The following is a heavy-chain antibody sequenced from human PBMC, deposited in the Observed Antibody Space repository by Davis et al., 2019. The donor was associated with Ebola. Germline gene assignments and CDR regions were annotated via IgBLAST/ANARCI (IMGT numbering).Heavy chain of an antibody. CDR2: INPHNGNT. Sequence: ASVKVSCKASGGTFSSYTISWVRQAPGQGLEWMGWINPHNGNTNYAQNVQGRFTMTTDTSTSTAYMEVGILRSDDTAVYYCARAQFPTTSDHWGQGTLVTVSS. CDR3: ARAQFPTTSDH. D-gene: IGHD1-1*01. CDR1: GGTFSSYT. J-gene: IGHJ4*02. V-gene: IGHV1-18*01.